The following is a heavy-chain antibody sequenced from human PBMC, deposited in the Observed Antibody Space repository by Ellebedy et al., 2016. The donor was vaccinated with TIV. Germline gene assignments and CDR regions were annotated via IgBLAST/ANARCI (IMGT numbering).Heavy chain of an antibody. CDR1: GFTFDDYA. J-gene: IGHJ4*02. CDR2: ISWNSGSI. CDR3: AKDMPPRRDGYNENYFDY. Sequence: GGSLRLSXAASGFTFDDYAMHWVRQAPGKGLEWVSGISWNSGSIGYADSVKGRFTISRDNAKNSLYLQMNSLRVEDTALYYCAKDMPPRRDGYNENYFDYWGQGTLVTVSS. V-gene: IGHV3-9*01. D-gene: IGHD5-24*01.